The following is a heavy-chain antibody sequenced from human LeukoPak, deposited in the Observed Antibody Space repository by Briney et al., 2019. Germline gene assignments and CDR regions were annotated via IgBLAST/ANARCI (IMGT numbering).Heavy chain of an antibody. CDR1: GGTFSSYA. Sequence: SVKVSCKASGGTFSSYAISWVRQAPGQGLEWMGGIIPIFGTANYAQKFQGRVTITADESTSTAYMDLRSLRSDDTAVYYCARDLRYSSGWSASGMDVWGKGTTVTISS. CDR2: IIPIFGTA. CDR3: ARDLRYSSGWSASGMDV. J-gene: IGHJ6*03. D-gene: IGHD6-19*01. V-gene: IGHV1-69*13.